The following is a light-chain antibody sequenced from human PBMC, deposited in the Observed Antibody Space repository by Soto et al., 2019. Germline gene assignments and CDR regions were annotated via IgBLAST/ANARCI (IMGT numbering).Light chain of an antibody. CDR1: QTVSSNY. CDR3: QKFGSPWT. Sequence: EIVLTQSPGTLSLSPGERATLSCRAGQTVSSNYLAWYQQKPGQAPRLLIHGASNRATGIPDRFSGSGSGTDFTLTISRLEHEDSAVYYCQKFGSPWTFGQGTRLEI. V-gene: IGKV3-20*01. J-gene: IGKJ2*02. CDR2: GAS.